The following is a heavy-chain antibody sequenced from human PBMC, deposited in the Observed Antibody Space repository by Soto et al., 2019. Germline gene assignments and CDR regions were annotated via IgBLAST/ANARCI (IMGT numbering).Heavy chain of an antibody. CDR1: GFTFSSYA. CDR3: VKGGPGYSYGYDHQNDY. D-gene: IGHD5-18*01. V-gene: IGHV3-64D*08. J-gene: IGHJ4*02. CDR2: ISSNGGST. Sequence: GGSLRLSCSASGFTFSSYAMHWVRQAPGKGLEYVSAISSNGGSTYYADSVKGSFTISRDNSKNTLYLQMSSLRAEDTAVYYCVKGGPGYSYGYDHQNDYWGQGTLVTVSS.